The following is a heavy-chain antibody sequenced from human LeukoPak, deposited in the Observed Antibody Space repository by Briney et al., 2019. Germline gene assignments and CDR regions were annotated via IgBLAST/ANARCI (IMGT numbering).Heavy chain of an antibody. CDR1: GGSISSSSYY. D-gene: IGHD2-2*01. CDR3: ASLKTVPAATTYYYYGMDV. CDR2: IYYIGST. J-gene: IGHJ6*02. Sequence: PSETLSLSCTVSGGSISSSSYYWGWIRPPPGNGLGWIGRIYYIGSTYYNTSLNSGVTISVDTSKNQFSLKLSSVTAADTAVYYCASLKTVPAATTYYYYGMDVWGQGTTVTVSS. V-gene: IGHV4-39*01.